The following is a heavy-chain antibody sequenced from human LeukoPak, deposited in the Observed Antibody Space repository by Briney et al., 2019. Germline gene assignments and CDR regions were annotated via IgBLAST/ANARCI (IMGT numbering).Heavy chain of an antibody. CDR3: AREGYDSSAPVGYYFDY. V-gene: IGHV4-31*03. D-gene: IGHD3-22*01. CDR1: GGSISSGGYY. CDR2: IYYSGST. Sequence: SQTLSLTCTVSGGSISSGGYYWSWIRQHPGKGLEWIGYIYYSGSTYYNPSLKSRVTISVDTSKNQFSLKLSSVTAADTAVYYCAREGYDSSAPVGYYFDYWGQGTLVTVS. J-gene: IGHJ4*02.